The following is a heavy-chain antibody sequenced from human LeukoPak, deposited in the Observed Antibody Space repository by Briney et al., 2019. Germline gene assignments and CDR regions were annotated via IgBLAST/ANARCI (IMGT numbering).Heavy chain of an antibody. CDR1: GFTFSNYA. CDR2: TSHDGNKE. J-gene: IGHJ4*02. V-gene: IGHV3-30*04. D-gene: IGHD3-22*01. Sequence: GGSLRLSCAVSGFTFSNYAMHWVRQAPGKGLEWVAVTSHDGNKEYYADSVKGRFTISRDNSKNTLYLQMNSLRAEDTAVYYCARARTYYYDSSGYSKPTFDYWGQGTLVTVSS. CDR3: ARARTYYYDSSGYSKPTFDY.